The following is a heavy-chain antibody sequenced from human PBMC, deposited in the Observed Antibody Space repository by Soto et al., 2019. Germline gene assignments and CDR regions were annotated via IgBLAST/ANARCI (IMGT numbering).Heavy chain of an antibody. CDR3: AKDARVDGYWDFDY. J-gene: IGHJ4*02. CDR1: GYTFTSYY. D-gene: IGHD5-18*01. CDR2: ISGYNGNT. Sequence: ASVKVSCKASGYTFTSYYISWVRQAPGQGLEWMGWISGYNGNTNYAQKLQGRVTMTTDTSTSTAYMELRSLRSDDTAVYYCAKDARVDGYWDFDYWGQGTLVTVSS. V-gene: IGHV1-18*01.